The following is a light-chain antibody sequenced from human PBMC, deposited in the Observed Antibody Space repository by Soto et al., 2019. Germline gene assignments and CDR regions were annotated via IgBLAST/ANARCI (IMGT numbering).Light chain of an antibody. CDR1: ISDVGGYNY. CDR3: SSYTSSSTPYV. J-gene: IGLJ1*01. Sequence: QSALTQPASVSGSPGQSITISCTGTISDVGGYNYVSWYQQHPGKAPKLMSYEVSNRPSGVSNRFSGSKSGNTASLTISGLQAEDEADYYCSSYTSSSTPYVFGTGTQLTVL. CDR2: EVS. V-gene: IGLV2-14*01.